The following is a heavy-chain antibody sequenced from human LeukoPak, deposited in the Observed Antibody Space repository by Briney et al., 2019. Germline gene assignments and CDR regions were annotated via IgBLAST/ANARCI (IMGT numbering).Heavy chain of an antibody. J-gene: IGHJ4*02. CDR3: ARDYYFDY. Sequence: GGSLRLSCAVSGFTFSTYEMNWVRHAPGQGLGWVSYSNSSGSPIYYADSVKGRFTISRDNAKNTLYLQMNSLRAEDTAGYYCARDYYFDYWGPGTLVTVSS. CDR1: GFTFSTYE. V-gene: IGHV3-48*03. CDR2: SNSSGSPI.